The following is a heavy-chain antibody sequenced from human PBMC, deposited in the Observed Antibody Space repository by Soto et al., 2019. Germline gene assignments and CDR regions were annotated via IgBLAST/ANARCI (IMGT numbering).Heavy chain of an antibody. D-gene: IGHD3-22*01. CDR3: ARDGNFYDTSGFYSD. CDR2: IKQDGSDK. CDR1: VFTFSSYW. V-gene: IGHV3-7*03. Sequence: PGGSLRLSCVASVFTFSSYWMNWVRQAPGKGLEWVANIKQDGSDKYYVDSVKGRFTISRDNAKKSLFLQMNSLRAEDTAMYYCARDGNFYDTSGFYSDWGQGTLVTVSS. J-gene: IGHJ4*02.